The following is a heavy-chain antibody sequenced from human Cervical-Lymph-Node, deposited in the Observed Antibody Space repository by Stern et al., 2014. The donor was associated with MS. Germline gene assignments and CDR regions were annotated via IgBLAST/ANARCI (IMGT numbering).Heavy chain of an antibody. Sequence: VQLVQSGAEVKKPGSSVKVSCKASGGTFSTYAISWVRPAPGQGLEWMGGVIPLFDTTNYAQKFQGRVTITADESTSTAYMELSSLRSEDTAVYYCARSHCGGDCYPTYYYYGMDVWGQGTTVTVSS. V-gene: IGHV1-69*01. CDR1: GGTFSTYA. D-gene: IGHD2-21*02. CDR3: ARSHCGGDCYPTYYYYGMDV. CDR2: VIPLFDTT. J-gene: IGHJ6*02.